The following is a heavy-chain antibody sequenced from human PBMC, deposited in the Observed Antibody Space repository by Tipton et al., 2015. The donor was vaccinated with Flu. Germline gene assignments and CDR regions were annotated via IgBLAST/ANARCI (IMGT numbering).Heavy chain of an antibody. D-gene: IGHD6-13*01. CDR3: ARFISIAAVADY. CDR2: IYYSGST. V-gene: IGHV4-39*07. Sequence: TLSLTCTVSGGSISSYYWGWIRQPPGKGLEWIGSIYYSGSTYYNPSLKSRVTISVDTSKNQFSLKLSPVTAADTAVYYCARFISIAAVADYWGQGTLVTVSS. J-gene: IGHJ4*02. CDR1: GGSISSYY.